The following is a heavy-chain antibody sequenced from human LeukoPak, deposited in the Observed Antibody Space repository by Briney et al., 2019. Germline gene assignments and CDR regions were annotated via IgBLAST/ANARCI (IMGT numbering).Heavy chain of an antibody. CDR1: GFTFSSYA. J-gene: IGHJ4*02. Sequence: GGSLTLSCAASGFTFSSYAMSWVRQAPGKELEWVSAISGSGGSTYYADSVKGRFTISRDNSKNTLYLQMNSLYYCAKEAAAAGEFDYWGQGTLVTVSS. CDR3: GEFDY. V-gene: IGHV3-23*01. CDR2: ISGSGGST. D-gene: IGHD6-13*01.